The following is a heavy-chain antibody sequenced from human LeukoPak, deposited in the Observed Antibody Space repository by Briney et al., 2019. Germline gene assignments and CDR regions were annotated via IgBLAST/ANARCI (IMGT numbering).Heavy chain of an antibody. CDR1: GFTFSSYW. V-gene: IGHV3-74*01. CDR2: IISDGSST. Sequence: QPGGSLRLSCAASGFTFSSYWMHWVRQAPGKGLVWVSRIISDGSSTSYADSVKGRFTISRDNAKNTLYLQMNSLRAEDTAVYYCARDFPPSVAVADNGKGVCEYWGQGTLVTVSS. J-gene: IGHJ4*02. D-gene: IGHD6-19*01. CDR3: ARDFPPSVAVADNGKGVCEY.